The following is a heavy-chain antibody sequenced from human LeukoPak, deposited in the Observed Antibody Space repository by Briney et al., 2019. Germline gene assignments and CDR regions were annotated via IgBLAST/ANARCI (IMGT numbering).Heavy chain of an antibody. V-gene: IGHV3-7*01. CDR2: IRQDGGEK. CDR3: ARDGTAASLYFDL. J-gene: IGHJ4*01. Sequence: GGSLRLSCAVSGFTFTDYWMNLVRQAPGKGLEWVASIRQDGGEKSYVDSVKGRFTISRDNTKNSLYLQINSLRAEDTAVYYCARDGTAASLYFDLWGQGTLVTVSS. CDR1: GFTFTDYW. D-gene: IGHD6-6*01.